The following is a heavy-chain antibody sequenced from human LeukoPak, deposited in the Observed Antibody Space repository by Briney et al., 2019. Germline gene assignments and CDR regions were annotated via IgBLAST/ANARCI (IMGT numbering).Heavy chain of an antibody. CDR2: INHNGNVN. Sequence: GGSLRLSCAASGFIFSSYWMNWARQAPGKGLEWVASINHNGNVNYYVDSVKGRFTISRDNAKNSLYLQMSNLRAEDTAIYYCAKVPRQHDNWFDPWGQGTLVTVSS. CDR3: AKVPRQHDNWFDP. V-gene: IGHV3-7*01. J-gene: IGHJ5*02. D-gene: IGHD3-9*01. CDR1: GFIFSSYW.